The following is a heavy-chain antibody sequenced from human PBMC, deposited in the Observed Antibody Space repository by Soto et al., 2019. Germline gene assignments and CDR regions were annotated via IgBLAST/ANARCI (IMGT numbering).Heavy chain of an antibody. CDR1: GFTFSSYG. D-gene: IGHD6-13*01. CDR3: AKLWSEGIAAAGTGYYYYGMDV. J-gene: IGHJ6*02. Sequence: GGSLRLSCAASGFTFSSYGMHWVRQAPGKGLEWVAVISYDGSNKYYADSVKGRFTISRDNSKNTLYLQMNSLRAEDTAVYYCAKLWSEGIAAAGTGYYYYGMDVWGQGTTVTVSS. CDR2: ISYDGSNK. V-gene: IGHV3-30*18.